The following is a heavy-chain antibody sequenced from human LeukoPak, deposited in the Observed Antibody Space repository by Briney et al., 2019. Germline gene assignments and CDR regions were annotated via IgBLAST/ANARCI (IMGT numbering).Heavy chain of an antibody. Sequence: ASVKVSCKASGYIFTGYYMHWVRQAPGQGLEWMGWINTNTGNPTYAQGFTGRFVFSLDTSVSTAYLQISSLKAEDTAVYYCARDVYDILTGYYPPEYYFDYWGQGTLVTVSS. V-gene: IGHV7-4-1*02. CDR1: GYIFTGYY. CDR2: INTNTGNP. D-gene: IGHD3-9*01. J-gene: IGHJ4*02. CDR3: ARDVYDILTGYYPPEYYFDY.